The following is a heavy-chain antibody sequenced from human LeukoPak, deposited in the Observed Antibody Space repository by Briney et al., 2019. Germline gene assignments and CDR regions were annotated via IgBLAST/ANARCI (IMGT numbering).Heavy chain of an antibody. J-gene: IGHJ4*02. D-gene: IGHD6-13*01. CDR1: GYTFSNYG. V-gene: IGHV7-4-1*02. Sequence: ASVKVSCKTSGYTFSNYGISWVRQAPGQGLEWMGWINTNTGNPTYAQGFTGRFVFSLDTSVSTAYLQISSLKAEDTAVYYCAIIAAAGTYYFDYWGQGTLVTVSS. CDR3: AIIAAAGTYYFDY. CDR2: INTNTGNP.